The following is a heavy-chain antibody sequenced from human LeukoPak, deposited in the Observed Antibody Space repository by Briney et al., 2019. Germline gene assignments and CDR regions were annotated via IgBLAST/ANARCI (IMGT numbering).Heavy chain of an antibody. D-gene: IGHD3-3*01. J-gene: IGHJ3*02. V-gene: IGHV4-59*11. CDR1: GGSISSHY. CDR3: ARMYYDFWSGYYNAFDI. CDR2: MYYSGST. Sequence: SETLSLTCTVSGGSISSHYWSWIRQPPGRGLEWIGYMYYSGSTDYNPSLKSRVTISVDTSKNQFSLKLSSVTAADTAVYYCARMYYDFWSGYYNAFDIWGQGTMVTVSS.